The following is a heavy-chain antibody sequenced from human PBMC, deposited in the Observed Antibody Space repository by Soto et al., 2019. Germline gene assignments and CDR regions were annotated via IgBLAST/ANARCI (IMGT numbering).Heavy chain of an antibody. V-gene: IGHV1-2*02. CDR1: GYTFTGYY. Sequence: ASVKVSCKASGYTFTGYYMHWVRQAPGQGLEWMGWINPNSGGTNYAQKFQGRVTVTRDTSISTAYMELSRLRSDDTAVYYCARGNLWFGDSLDYWGQGTLVTVSS. CDR2: INPNSGGT. CDR3: ARGNLWFGDSLDY. D-gene: IGHD3-10*01. J-gene: IGHJ4*02.